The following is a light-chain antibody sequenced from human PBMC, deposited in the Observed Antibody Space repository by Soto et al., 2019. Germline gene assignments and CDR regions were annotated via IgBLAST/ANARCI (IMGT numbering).Light chain of an antibody. V-gene: IGKV3-15*01. CDR3: QQYNNWPPIT. CDR1: QNVSSN. CDR2: GAS. Sequence: IVMTQSPATLSVTPGERATLSCRASQNVSSNLAWYQQKPGQAPRLLIYGASTRATGIPARFSGSGSGTESALTISSLQSEDFAVYYCQQYNNWPPITFGQGTRLEIK. J-gene: IGKJ5*01.